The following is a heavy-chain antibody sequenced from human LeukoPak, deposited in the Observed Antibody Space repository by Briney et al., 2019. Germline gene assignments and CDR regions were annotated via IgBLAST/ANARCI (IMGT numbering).Heavy chain of an antibody. V-gene: IGHV4-61*08. CDR1: GGSISSGGYY. J-gene: IGHJ5*02. CDR2: IYYSGSST. D-gene: IGHD3-10*01. CDR3: AREQAYRGENWFDP. Sequence: SETLSLTCTVSGGSISSGGYYWSWVRQPPGKGLEWIGYIYYSGSSTNYNPSLKSRVTISVDRSKNQFSLKLSSVTAADTAVYYCAREQAYRGENWFDPWGQGTLVTVSS.